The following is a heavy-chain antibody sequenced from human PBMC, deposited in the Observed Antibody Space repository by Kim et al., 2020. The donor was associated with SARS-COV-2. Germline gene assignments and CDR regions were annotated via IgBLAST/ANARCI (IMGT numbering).Heavy chain of an antibody. D-gene: IGHD2-2*01. J-gene: IGHJ6*02. V-gene: IGHV3-30*18. CDR2: ISYDGSNK. Sequence: GGSLRLSCAASGFTFSSYGMHWVRQAPGKGLEWVAVISYDGSNKYYADSVKGRFTISRDNSKNTLYLQMNSLRAEDTAVYYCAKAPPKCSTSHCHYYYGMDVWGQGTTVTVSS. CDR3: AKAPPKCSTSHCHYYYGMDV. CDR1: GFTFSSYG.